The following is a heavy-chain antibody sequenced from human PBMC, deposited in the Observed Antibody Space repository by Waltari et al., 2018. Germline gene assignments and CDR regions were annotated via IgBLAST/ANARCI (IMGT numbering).Heavy chain of an antibody. J-gene: IGHJ4*02. V-gene: IGHV3-48*02. CDR3: TPLDY. Sequence: EVQLIESGGALVQPGGSLRLSCAASGFGFSNFSVNWVGQAPGKGLEWVAYISTGGSTIYYADAVKGRFTSSRDNAKNALYLQMNGLTDEDTAIYYCTPLDYWGRGALVTVSS. CDR1: GFGFSNFS. CDR2: ISTGGSTI.